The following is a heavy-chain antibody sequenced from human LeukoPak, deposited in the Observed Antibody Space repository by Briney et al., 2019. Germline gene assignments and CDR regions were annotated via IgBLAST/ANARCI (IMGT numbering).Heavy chain of an antibody. J-gene: IGHJ4*02. CDR3: AKEYSGSFEY. CDR2: IRYDGSNK. D-gene: IGHD1-26*01. Sequence: GGSLRLSCAVSGFTFSGYGMHWVRQAPGKGLEWVAFIRYDGSNKYYADSVKGRFTISRDNSKNTVYLQMNSLRPEDTAVYYCAKEYSGSFEYWGQGTLVNVSS. CDR1: GFTFSGYG. V-gene: IGHV3-30*02.